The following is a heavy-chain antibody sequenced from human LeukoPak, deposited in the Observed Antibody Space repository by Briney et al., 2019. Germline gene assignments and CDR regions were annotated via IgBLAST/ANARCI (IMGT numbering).Heavy chain of an antibody. CDR3: ARALGIVVVPAAILYWYFDL. V-gene: IGHV4-34*01. D-gene: IGHD2-2*03. Sequence: SETLSPTCAVYGGSFSGYYWSWIRQPPGKGLEWIGEINHSGSTNYNLSLKSRVTISVDTSKNQFSLKLSSVTAADTAVYYCARALGIVVVPAAILYWYFDLWGRGTLVTVSS. J-gene: IGHJ2*01. CDR2: INHSGST. CDR1: GGSFSGYY.